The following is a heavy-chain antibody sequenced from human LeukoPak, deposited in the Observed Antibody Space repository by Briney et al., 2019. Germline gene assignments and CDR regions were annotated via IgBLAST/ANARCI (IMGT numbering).Heavy chain of an antibody. CDR1: GFTFGSYA. CDR2: ISADGGSA. Sequence: GGSLRLSCAASGFTFGSYALSWVRQAPGKGREWSSAISADGGSAWYAGSVRGRSTISRDNSKNTVYLQMNTLRAEDTAVYFCARDRNFPRDQFDYWGQGTLVTVSS. D-gene: IGHD4-11*01. J-gene: IGHJ4*02. V-gene: IGHV3-23*01. CDR3: ARDRNFPRDQFDY.